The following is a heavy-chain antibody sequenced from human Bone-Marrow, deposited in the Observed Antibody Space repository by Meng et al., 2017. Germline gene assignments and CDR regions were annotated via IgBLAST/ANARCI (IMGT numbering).Heavy chain of an antibody. D-gene: IGHD5-18*01. CDR3: ARGGYSYGLVGIFDY. J-gene: IGHJ4*02. CDR1: GGSFSSYG. Sequence: ELVQSGGSVKVPGSSAKVACYASGGSFSSYGISLVRQAPGQGLEWLGGIIPIFGTANYAQKFQGRVTITADKSTSTAYMELSSLRSEDTAVYYCARGGYSYGLVGIFDYWGQGTLVTVSS. V-gene: IGHV1-69*06. CDR2: IIPIFGTA.